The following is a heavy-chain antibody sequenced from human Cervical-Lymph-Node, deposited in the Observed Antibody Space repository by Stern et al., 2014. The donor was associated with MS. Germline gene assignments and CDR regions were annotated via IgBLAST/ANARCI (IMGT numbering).Heavy chain of an antibody. D-gene: IGHD3-10*01. CDR1: GGTFSSSD. CDR2: IIPIIGTA. V-gene: IGHV1-69*01. Sequence: QMQLVQSGAEVQQPGSSVKVSCRASGGTFSSSDISWVRQDPGPGLEWMGGIIPIIGTANYAQKYQGRVTITADESTSTAYMELSSLRSEDTAIYYCALGGFGHYFEYWGQGTLVTVSS. J-gene: IGHJ4*02. CDR3: ALGGFGHYFEY.